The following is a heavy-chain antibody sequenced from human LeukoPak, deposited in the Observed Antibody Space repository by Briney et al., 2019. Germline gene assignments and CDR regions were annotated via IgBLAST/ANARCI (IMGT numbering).Heavy chain of an antibody. J-gene: IGHJ3*02. Sequence: SETLSLTCTVSGGSISSGDYYWSWIRQPPGKGLEWIGHIYYSGSTYYNPSLKSRVTISVDTSKNQFSLKLSSVTAADTAVYYCARGWTTVVTHAFDIWGQGTMVTVSS. CDR2: IYYSGST. CDR3: ARGWTTVVTHAFDI. D-gene: IGHD4-23*01. CDR1: GGSISSGDYY. V-gene: IGHV4-30-4*01.